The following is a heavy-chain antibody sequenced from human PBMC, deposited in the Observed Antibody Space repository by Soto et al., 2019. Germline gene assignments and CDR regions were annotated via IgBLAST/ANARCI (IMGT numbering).Heavy chain of an antibody. D-gene: IGHD6-13*01. CDR2: IYPGDSDT. CDR3: ARPNSKYSSSSDYYVMDV. Sequence: FADYGVRWMPQMTGKGLEWMGIIYPGDSDTRYSPSFQGQVTISADKSISTAYLQWSSLKASDNAMYYCARPNSKYSSSSDYYVMDVWGPGTTV. CDR1: FADYG. V-gene: IGHV5-51*01. J-gene: IGHJ6*02.